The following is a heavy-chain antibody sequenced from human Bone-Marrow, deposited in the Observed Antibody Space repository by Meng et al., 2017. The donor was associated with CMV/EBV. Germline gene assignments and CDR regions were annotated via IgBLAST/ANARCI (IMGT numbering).Heavy chain of an antibody. V-gene: IGHV3-23*01. J-gene: IGHJ4*02. CDR1: GFTFSSYA. CDR2: ISGSGGST. CDR3: AKGIVVVTASPLGY. D-gene: IGHD2-21*02. Sequence: ASGFTFSSYAISWVRQAPGKGLEWVSAISGSGGSTYYADSVKSRFTISRDNSKNTLYLQMNSLRAEDTAVYYCAKGIVVVTASPLGYWGQGTLVTVSS.